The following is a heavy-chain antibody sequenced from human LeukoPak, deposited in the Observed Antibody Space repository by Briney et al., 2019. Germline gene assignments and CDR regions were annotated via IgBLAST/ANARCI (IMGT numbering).Heavy chain of an antibody. D-gene: IGHD2-15*01. CDR2: ISYDGSNK. CDR3: AKGGVAAIFVY. J-gene: IGHJ4*02. V-gene: IGHV3-30*18. CDR1: GFTFSSYG. Sequence: VRSVRLYCAASGFTFSSYGSDWVHQAAGKGLHLVAVISYDGSNKYCADSVKGRLCNTRDNSKTALYLQMTSLRAEDTAVYYCAKGGVAAIFVYWGQGTLVIVFS.